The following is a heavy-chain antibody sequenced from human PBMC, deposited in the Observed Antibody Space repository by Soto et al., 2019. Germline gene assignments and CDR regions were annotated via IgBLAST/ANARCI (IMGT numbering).Heavy chain of an antibody. Sequence: ASVKVSCKASGYIFTNYAIHWVRQAPGQGLEWMGWISGADGNIRYSPKFRGRLSISTDTSASTAYMELSSLRPEDTAVFYCARDRTTSSTRRFDYWGQGTLVTVSS. CDR3: ARDRTTSSTRRFDY. V-gene: IGHV1-3*01. CDR2: ISGADGNI. J-gene: IGHJ4*02. CDR1: GYIFTNYA. D-gene: IGHD4-17*01.